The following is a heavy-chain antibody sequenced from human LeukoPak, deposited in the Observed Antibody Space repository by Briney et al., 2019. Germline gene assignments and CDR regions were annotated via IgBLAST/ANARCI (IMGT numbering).Heavy chain of an antibody. J-gene: IGHJ4*02. Sequence: PGGSLRLSCAASGFTFSHHGMNWVRQAPGKGLEWVSGIRGNGITTYYADSVKGRFTISRDNSKNTLYLQMNSLRAEDTAVYYCARGHCTNGVCYGRYYFDYWGQGTLVTVSS. V-gene: IGHV3-23*01. CDR2: IRGNGITT. CDR1: GFTFSHHG. CDR3: ARGHCTNGVCYGRYYFDY. D-gene: IGHD2-8*01.